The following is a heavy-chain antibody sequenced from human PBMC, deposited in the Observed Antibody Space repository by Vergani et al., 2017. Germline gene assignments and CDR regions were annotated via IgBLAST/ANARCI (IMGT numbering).Heavy chain of an antibody. Sequence: QVQLVESGGGVVQPGRSLRLSCAASGFTFSSYAMHWVRQAPGKGLVWVAVISYDGSNKYYADSVKGRFTISRDNSKNKLYLQMNSVRAEDTAVYYCARTYYDSSGYYFRPPRGDYWGQGTLVTVSS. CDR1: GFTFSSYA. V-gene: IGHV3-30-3*01. CDR3: ARTYYDSSGYYFRPPRGDY. D-gene: IGHD3-22*01. J-gene: IGHJ4*02. CDR2: ISYDGSNK.